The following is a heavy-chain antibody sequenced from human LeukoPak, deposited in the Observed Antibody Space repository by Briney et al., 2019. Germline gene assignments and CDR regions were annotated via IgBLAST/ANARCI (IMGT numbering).Heavy chain of an antibody. Sequence: SETLSLTCTVSGGSISSYYWSWIRQPPGKGLEWIGYIYYSGSTNYNPSLKSRVTISVDTSKNQFSLKLSSVTAADTAVYYCASLHGYGSGRPRGQGTLVTVSS. CDR1: GGSISSYY. D-gene: IGHD3-10*01. V-gene: IGHV4-59*08. CDR2: IYYSGST. J-gene: IGHJ5*02. CDR3: ASLHGYGSGRP.